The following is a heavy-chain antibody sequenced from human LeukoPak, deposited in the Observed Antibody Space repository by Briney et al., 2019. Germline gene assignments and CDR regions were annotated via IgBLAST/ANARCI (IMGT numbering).Heavy chain of an antibody. Sequence: SETLSLTCTVSGDSISSSSYYWGWIRQPPGKGLEWIGSFYHSGSPYYNPSFKSPVTIFADTSKNQFSLKLSSVTATDTAVYYCARLGIGRSFDYWGQGTLVTVSS. CDR2: FYHSGSP. J-gene: IGHJ4*02. D-gene: IGHD1-26*01. CDR3: ARLGIGRSFDY. CDR1: GDSISSSSYY. V-gene: IGHV4-39*01.